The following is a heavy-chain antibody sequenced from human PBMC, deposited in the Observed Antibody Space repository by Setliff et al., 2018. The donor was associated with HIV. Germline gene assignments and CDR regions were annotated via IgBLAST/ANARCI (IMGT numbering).Heavy chain of an antibody. CDR2: IIPIFGT. CDR1: GGTFINSA. Sequence: WASVKVSCKASGGTFINSAFNWVRQAPGQGLEWMGSIIPIFGTGYAQKFQGRVTMTRNTSISTAYMELSSLRSEGTAVYYCARGGRTQQLVQGTDYWGQGTLVTVSS. J-gene: IGHJ4*02. V-gene: IGHV1-8*02. D-gene: IGHD6-13*01. CDR3: ARGGRTQQLVQGTDY.